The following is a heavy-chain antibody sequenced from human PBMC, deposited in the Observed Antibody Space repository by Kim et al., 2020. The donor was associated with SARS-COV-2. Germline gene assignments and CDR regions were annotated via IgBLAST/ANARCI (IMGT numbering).Heavy chain of an antibody. V-gene: IGHV3-30*18. J-gene: IGHJ4*02. Sequence: GGSLRLSCAASGFTFSSYGMHWVRQAPGKGLEWVAVISYDGSNKYYADSVKGRFTISRDNSKNTLYLQMNSLRAEDTAVYYCAKDSSGWYDGPFDYWGQGTLVTVSS. D-gene: IGHD6-19*01. CDR2: ISYDGSNK. CDR3: AKDSSGWYDGPFDY. CDR1: GFTFSSYG.